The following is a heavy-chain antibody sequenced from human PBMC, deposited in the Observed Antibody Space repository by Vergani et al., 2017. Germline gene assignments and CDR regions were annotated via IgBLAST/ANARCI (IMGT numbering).Heavy chain of an antibody. CDR1: GFTFSNYG. CDR3: AKLGGTYYGYGGGNDY. V-gene: IGHV3-30*18. J-gene: IGHJ4*02. D-gene: IGHD5-12*01. CDR2: ISYDGSNK. Sequence: QVQLVESGGDVVQPGRSLRLSCAASGFTFSNYGMHWVRQAPGKGLEWVAVISYDGSNKFYADSVKGRFTISRDNSKNTLQLQMNSLRAEDTAVYYCAKLGGTYYGYGGGNDYWGQGTLVTVSS.